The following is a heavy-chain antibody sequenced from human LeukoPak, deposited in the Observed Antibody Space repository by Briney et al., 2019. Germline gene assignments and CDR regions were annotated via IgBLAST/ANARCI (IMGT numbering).Heavy chain of an antibody. V-gene: IGHV4-39*07. CDR3: ARLSVNWKDFGEFDH. Sequence: PSETLSLTCTVSGGSISSSSYYWGWIRQPPGKGLEWIGSIYYSGSTYYNPSLKSRVTISVDMSKNQFSLKLSSVIAADTAVYYCARLSVNWKDFGEFDHWGQGTLVTVSS. D-gene: IGHD1-1*01. J-gene: IGHJ4*02. CDR2: IYYSGST. CDR1: GGSISSSSYY.